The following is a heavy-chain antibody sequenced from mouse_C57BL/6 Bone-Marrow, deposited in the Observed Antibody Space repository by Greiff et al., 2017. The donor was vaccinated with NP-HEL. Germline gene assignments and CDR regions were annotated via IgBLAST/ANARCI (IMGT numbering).Heavy chain of an antibody. CDR2: IDTSDSYT. Sequence: VQLQQPGAELVMPGASVKLSCKASGYTFTSYWMHWVKQRPGQGLEWIGEIDTSDSYTNYNQKFKGKSTLTVDKSSSTAYMQLSSLTSEDSAVYYCSREATVPMDYWGQGTSVTVSS. V-gene: IGHV1-69*01. J-gene: IGHJ4*01. CDR1: GYTFTSYW. CDR3: SREATVPMDY. D-gene: IGHD1-1*01.